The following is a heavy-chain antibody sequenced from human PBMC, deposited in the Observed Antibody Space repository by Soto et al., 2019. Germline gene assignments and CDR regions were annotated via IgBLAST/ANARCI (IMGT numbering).Heavy chain of an antibody. J-gene: IGHJ5*02. D-gene: IGHD3-3*01. CDR3: AHRGYALWRDSESSFDP. Sequence: GSGPTLVNPTQTLTLTCSFSGFSLRTGGVGVGWIRQTPGKALEWLAVIYWNDDKRYSPSLRSRLSISKDTSKNQVVLTLTKMDPVDTATYYCAHRGYALWRDSESSFDPWRPATLVTVSS. CDR1: GFSLRTGGVG. V-gene: IGHV2-5*01. CDR2: IYWNDDK.